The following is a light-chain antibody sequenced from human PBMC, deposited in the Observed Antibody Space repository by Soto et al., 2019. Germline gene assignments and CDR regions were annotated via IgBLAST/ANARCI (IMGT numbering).Light chain of an antibody. CDR3: QKYNSAPQT. J-gene: IGKJ1*01. V-gene: IGKV1-27*01. CDR2: AAS. CDR1: QGINND. Sequence: DIQMTQSPSSLSASVGDKVTITCRASQGINNDLAWYQQKPGKAPRLIIYAASTLHSGVPSRFSGSGSGTDFTLTISSLQPEDVASYYCQKYNSAPQTFGQGTKVDI.